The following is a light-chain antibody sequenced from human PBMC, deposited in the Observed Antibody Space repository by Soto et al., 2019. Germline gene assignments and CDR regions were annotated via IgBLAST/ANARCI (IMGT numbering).Light chain of an antibody. CDR1: SGHSSYA. CDR2: LNSDGSH. J-gene: IGLJ3*02. CDR3: QTWGTGINWV. Sequence: QPVLTQSPSASASLGASVKLTCTLSSGHSSYAIAWHQQQPEKGPRYLMKLNSDGSHSKGDGIPDRFSGSSSGAERYLTISGLHSEDEADYYCQTWGTGINWVFGGGTKVTVL. V-gene: IGLV4-69*01.